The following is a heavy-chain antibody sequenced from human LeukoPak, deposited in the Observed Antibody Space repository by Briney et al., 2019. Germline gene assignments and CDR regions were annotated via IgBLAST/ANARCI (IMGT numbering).Heavy chain of an antibody. D-gene: IGHD3-10*01. V-gene: IGHV3-21*01. CDR1: GFTFSSYS. CDR2: ISSSSSYI. CDR3: AKDMEQMVRGVYNWFDP. Sequence: GGSLRLSCAASGFTFSSYSMNWVRQAPGKGLEWVSSISSSSSYIYYADSVKGRFTISRDNAKNSLYLQMNSLRAEDTAVYYCAKDMEQMVRGVYNWFDPWGQGTLVTVSS. J-gene: IGHJ5*02.